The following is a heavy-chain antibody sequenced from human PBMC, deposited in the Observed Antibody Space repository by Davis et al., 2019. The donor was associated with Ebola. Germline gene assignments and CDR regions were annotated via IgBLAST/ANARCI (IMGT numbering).Heavy chain of an antibody. Sequence: GESLKISCKASGYNFASYRISWVRQMPGKGLEWLGKIDPTDSYVDYSPSFQGHVTISVDRSISTAYLQWHSLQASDTVLYYCARHWGGSNWNIFDSWGQGALVTVSS. CDR3: ARHWGGSNWNIFDS. J-gene: IGHJ5*01. V-gene: IGHV5-10-1*01. CDR2: IDPTDSYV. D-gene: IGHD1-1*01. CDR1: GYNFASYR.